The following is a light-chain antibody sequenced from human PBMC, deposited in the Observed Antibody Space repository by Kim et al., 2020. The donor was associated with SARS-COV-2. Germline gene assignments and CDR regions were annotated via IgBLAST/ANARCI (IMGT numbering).Light chain of an antibody. V-gene: IGLV3-19*01. Sequence: GKTVRITCQGASLRSYYASWYQKKPGRAPVLVIYGKNNRPSGIPDRFSGSSSGNTASLTITGAQAEDEADYYCNSRDSSGNHLVFGGGTKLTVL. CDR2: GKN. CDR3: NSRDSSGNHLV. CDR1: SLRSYY. J-gene: IGLJ3*02.